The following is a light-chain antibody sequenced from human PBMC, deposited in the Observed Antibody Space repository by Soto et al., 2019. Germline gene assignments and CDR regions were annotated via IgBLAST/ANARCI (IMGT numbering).Light chain of an antibody. V-gene: IGKV3D-15*01. CDR3: QQYSNWPPVT. Sequence: EVVMTQSPATLSVSQGERATLACRASQSVASNLAWYQRKPGQAPRLLIYGASTRATGIPARFTGSGSGTEFTLTISSLQSEDFAVYYCQQYSNWPPVTFGQGTRLEIK. J-gene: IGKJ5*01. CDR1: QSVASN. CDR2: GAS.